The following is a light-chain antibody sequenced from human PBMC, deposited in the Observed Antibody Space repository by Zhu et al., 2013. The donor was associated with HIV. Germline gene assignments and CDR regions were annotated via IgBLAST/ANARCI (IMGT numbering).Light chain of an antibody. CDR3: QQYSSYWT. Sequence: DIQMTQSPSTLSASIGDRVTITCRASQSIGNLLAWYQQKSGKAPRLLISKASSLESGVPSRFSGSGSGTEFTLAISSLQPDDFATYYCQQYSSYWTFGQGTKVEIK. J-gene: IGKJ1*01. CDR2: KAS. V-gene: IGKV1-5*03. CDR1: QSIGNL.